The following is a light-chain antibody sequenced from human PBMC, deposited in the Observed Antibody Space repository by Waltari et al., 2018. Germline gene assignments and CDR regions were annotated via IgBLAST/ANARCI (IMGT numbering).Light chain of an antibody. J-gene: IGKJ1*01. CDR3: QKYVSLPAT. CDR2: DAS. V-gene: IGKV3-20*01. Sequence: EIVLTQSPGTLSLSLGERATLACRSSQSVSKYLAWYQQKPGQAPRLLIYDASTRATGIPDRFSGSGSETDFSLTISRLEPEDFAVYYCQKYVSLPATFGQGTKVEIK. CDR1: QSVSKY.